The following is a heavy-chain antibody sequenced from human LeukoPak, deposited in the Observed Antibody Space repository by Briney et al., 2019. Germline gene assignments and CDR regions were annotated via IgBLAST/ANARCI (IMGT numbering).Heavy chain of an antibody. J-gene: IGHJ3*02. CDR2: IYYSGST. CDR3: ARFSGSYYVEFAFDI. D-gene: IGHD1-26*01. Sequence: PSETLSLTCTVSGGSISSYYWSWIRRPPGKGLEWIGYIYYSGSTNYNPSLKSRVTISVDTSKNQFSLKLSSVTAADTAVYYCARFSGSYYVEFAFDIWGQGTMVTVSS. V-gene: IGHV4-59*01. CDR1: GGSISSYY.